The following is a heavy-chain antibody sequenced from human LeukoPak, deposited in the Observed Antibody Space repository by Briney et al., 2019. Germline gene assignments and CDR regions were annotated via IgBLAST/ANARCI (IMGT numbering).Heavy chain of an antibody. J-gene: IGHJ3*02. Sequence: GASVKVSCKASGYTFTSYGISWVRQAPGQGLEWMGWISAHNGNTNYAQKLQGRVTMTTDTSTSTAYMELRSLRSDDTAVYYCARFGGTGTTKGTFYGAFDIWGQGTMVTVSS. CDR3: ARFGGTGTTKGTFYGAFDI. CDR2: ISAHNGNT. D-gene: IGHD1-1*01. V-gene: IGHV1-18*01. CDR1: GYTFTSYG.